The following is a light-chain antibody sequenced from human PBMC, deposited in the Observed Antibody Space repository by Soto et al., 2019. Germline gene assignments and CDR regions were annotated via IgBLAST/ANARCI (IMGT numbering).Light chain of an antibody. Sequence: DIQLTQSPSFLSASVGDRVTITCRASQAVSRYLAWYQQKPGKAPNLLIYAASTLRSGVPSRFSGSGSETEFTIAISSLQPEDFATYYCQQLNSYVFAFGPGTKVDIK. V-gene: IGKV1-9*01. CDR1: QAVSRY. CDR3: QQLNSYVFA. J-gene: IGKJ3*01. CDR2: AAS.